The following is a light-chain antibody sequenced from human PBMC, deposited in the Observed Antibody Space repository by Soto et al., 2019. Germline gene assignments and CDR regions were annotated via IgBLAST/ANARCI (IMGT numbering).Light chain of an antibody. CDR2: RNN. CDR3: AAWDDSLHVV. J-gene: IGLJ2*01. CDR1: SFNIGSNY. V-gene: IGLV1-47*01. Sequence: QSVLTQPPSASGTPGQRVTISCSGSSFNIGSNYVYWYQQLPGTAPKLLIYRNNQRPSGVPDRFSGSKSGTSASLAISGLRSEDEADYYCAAWDDSLHVVFGGGTKVTVL.